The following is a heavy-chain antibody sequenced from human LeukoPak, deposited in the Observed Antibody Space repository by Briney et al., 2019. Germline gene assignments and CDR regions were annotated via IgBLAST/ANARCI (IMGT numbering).Heavy chain of an antibody. CDR2: IFTSGST. J-gene: IGHJ4*02. CDR3: AREGYGGGWYVRGSLYYFDY. V-gene: IGHV4-61*09. Sequence: PSETLSLTCPVSGGSISRGSYYWIWIRQPAGKGLEWIGHIFTSGSTNYNPSLKSRVTISVDTSKNQFSLKLSSVTAADTAVYYCAREGYGGGWYVRGSLYYFDYWGQGTLVTVSS. CDR1: GGSISRGSYY. D-gene: IGHD6-19*01.